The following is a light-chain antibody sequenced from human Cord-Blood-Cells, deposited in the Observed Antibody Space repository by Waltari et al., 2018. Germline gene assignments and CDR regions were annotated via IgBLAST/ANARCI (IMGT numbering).Light chain of an antibody. CDR1: QSISSY. J-gene: IGKJ3*01. V-gene: IGKV1-39*01. CDR3: QQSYSTFVT. CDR2: PAS. Sequence: DIQMTQSPYSLSASVGDRVTITCRTSQSISSYLNRYQQKPEKAPKLLLYPASSMQSGVPSRFSGSGSGKDVTLTISSLQPEDFATYDCQQSYSTFVTFGPGTKVDIK.